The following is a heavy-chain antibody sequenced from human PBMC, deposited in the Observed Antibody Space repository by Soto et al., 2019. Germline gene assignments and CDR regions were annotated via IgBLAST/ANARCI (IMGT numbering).Heavy chain of an antibody. V-gene: IGHV1-69*13. D-gene: IGHD3-22*01. Sequence: SVKVSCKASGGTFSSYAISWVRQAPGQGLEWMGGIIPIFGTANYAQKFQGRVTITADESTSTAYMELSSLRSEDTAVYYCARDGSPYYYDSSGYYRWFDPWGQGTLVTVSS. CDR2: IIPIFGTA. CDR1: GGTFSSYA. CDR3: ARDGSPYYYDSSGYYRWFDP. J-gene: IGHJ5*02.